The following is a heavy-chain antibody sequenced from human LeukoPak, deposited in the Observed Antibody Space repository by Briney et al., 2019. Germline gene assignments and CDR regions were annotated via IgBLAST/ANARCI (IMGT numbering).Heavy chain of an antibody. D-gene: IGHD3-10*01. V-gene: IGHV4-61*10. CDR2: IYYSGST. J-gene: IGHJ4*02. Sequence: SETLSLTCTVSGGSISSGSYYWSWIRQPAGKGLEWIGYIYYSGSTNYNPSLKSRVTISVDTSKNQFSLKLSSVTAADTAVYYCARGAYYYGSGSYYRGPFDYWGQGTLVTVSS. CDR1: GGSISSGSYY. CDR3: ARGAYYYGSGSYYRGPFDY.